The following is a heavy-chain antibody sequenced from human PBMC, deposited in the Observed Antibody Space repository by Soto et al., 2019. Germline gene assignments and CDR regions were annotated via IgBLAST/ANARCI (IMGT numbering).Heavy chain of an antibody. D-gene: IGHD3-22*01. Sequence: QVQLVQSGGEVKQPGASVRVSCKATGYTFINSAIAWVRQAPGQGLEWMDWISPYNGNTNYAQRVQGRVTITTDTSTSTAYMEIRSLRSDDTAVYYCARDQSSGVFDYWGQGTLVTVST. J-gene: IGHJ4*02. CDR2: ISPYNGNT. CDR1: GYTFINSA. V-gene: IGHV1-18*01. CDR3: ARDQSSGVFDY.